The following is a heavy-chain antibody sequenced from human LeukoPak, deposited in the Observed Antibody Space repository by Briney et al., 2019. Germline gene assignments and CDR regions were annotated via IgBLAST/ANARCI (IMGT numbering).Heavy chain of an antibody. Sequence: GGSLRLSCAASGFTFSSYWMSWVRQAPGKGLEWVANIKQDGSEKYYVDSVKGRFTISRDNAKNSLYLQMNSLRAEDTAVYYCAREGGLSSGRRYYGMDVWGQGTTVTVSS. D-gene: IGHD3-10*01. V-gene: IGHV3-7*01. J-gene: IGHJ6*02. CDR3: AREGGLSSGRRYYGMDV. CDR1: GFTFSSYW. CDR2: IKQDGSEK.